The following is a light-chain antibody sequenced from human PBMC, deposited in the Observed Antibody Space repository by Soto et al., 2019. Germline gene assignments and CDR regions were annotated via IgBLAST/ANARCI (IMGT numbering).Light chain of an antibody. J-gene: IGKJ1*01. V-gene: IGKV3-20*01. CDR3: QQYGDSPT. CDR2: DAS. CDR1: RSVSSN. Sequence: EIVMTQSPATLSVSPVERATLSCRASRSVSSNLGCYQQKPGQAPRLLIYDASSRATGIPNRFSGSGSGTDFTLTISRLEPEDFAVFYCQQYGDSPTFGQGTKVDIK.